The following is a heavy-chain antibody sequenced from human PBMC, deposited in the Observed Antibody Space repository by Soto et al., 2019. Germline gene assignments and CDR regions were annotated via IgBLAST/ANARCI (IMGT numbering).Heavy chain of an antibody. J-gene: IGHJ6*02. Sequence: QVQLVESGGGVVQPGRSLRLSCAASGFIFNRYGMHWVRQVPGKGLEWVADIRYDGSNKNYADSVKGRFTISRDNSKNTLSLQMNSLRAEDTAVYYCARGPGRPPLRNYGMDVWGQGTTVTVSS. CDR3: ARGPGRPPLRNYGMDV. CDR1: GFIFNRYG. CDR2: IRYDGSNK. V-gene: IGHV3-33*01.